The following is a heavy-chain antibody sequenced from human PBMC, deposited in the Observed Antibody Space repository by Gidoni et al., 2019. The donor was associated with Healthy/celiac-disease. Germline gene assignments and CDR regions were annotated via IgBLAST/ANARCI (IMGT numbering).Heavy chain of an antibody. Sequence: EVQLVESGGGLVKPGGSLRLACAASGFTFGHAWMNLCRQAAGEGDGRMKSKTDGGTKDYAEPVKGRFTISRDDSKNTLYLQMNSLKTEDTAVYYCTTDLIVVVVAHFVKGEKNGVRRGGQDYWGQGTLVTVSS. CDR1: GFTFGHAW. J-gene: IGHJ4*02. CDR3: TTDLIVVVVAHFVKGEKNGVRRGGQDY. V-gene: IGHV3-15*07. CDR2: MKSKTDGGTK. D-gene: IGHD2-15*01.